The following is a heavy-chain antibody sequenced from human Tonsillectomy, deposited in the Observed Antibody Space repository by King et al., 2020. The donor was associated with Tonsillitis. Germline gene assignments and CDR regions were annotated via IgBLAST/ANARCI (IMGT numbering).Heavy chain of an antibody. V-gene: IGHV4-34*01. CDR2: INHSGST. J-gene: IGHJ4*02. CDR1: GGSFSGFY. Sequence: VQLQQWGAGLLKPSETLSLTCAVYGGSFSGFYWSWIRQPPGKGLEWIGEINHSGSTNYNPSLKSRVTISVDTSKNQFSLKLSSVTAADTAVYYCARGGMSSGRDWGQGTLVTVSS. D-gene: IGHD3-10*01. CDR3: ARGGMSSGRD.